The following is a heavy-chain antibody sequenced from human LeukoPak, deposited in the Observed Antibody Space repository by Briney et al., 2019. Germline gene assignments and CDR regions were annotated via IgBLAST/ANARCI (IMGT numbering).Heavy chain of an antibody. CDR2: IYYSGST. CDR3: ARSYWWAFDI. J-gene: IGHJ3*02. D-gene: IGHD1-26*01. CDR1: GGSISPYY. Sequence: PSETLSLTCTVSGGSISPYYWSWIRQPPGKGLEWIGYIYYSGSTNYNPSLKSRVTISVDTSKNQFSLKLSSVTAADTAVYYCARSYWWAFDIWGQGTMVTVSS. V-gene: IGHV4-59*01.